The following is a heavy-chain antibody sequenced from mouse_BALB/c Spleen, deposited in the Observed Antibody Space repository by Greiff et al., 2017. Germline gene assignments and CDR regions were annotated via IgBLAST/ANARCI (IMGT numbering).Heavy chain of an antibody. D-gene: IGHD3-2*01. CDR1: GFTFSNYW. Sequence: EVQGVESGGGLVKPGGSLKLSCVASGFTFSNYWMNWVRQSPEKGLEWVAEIRLKSNNYATHYAESVKGRFTISRDDSKSSVYLQMNNLRAEDTGIYYCTRDSSGYAWFAYWGQGTLVTVSA. V-gene: IGHV6-6*02. CDR2: IRLKSNNYAT. CDR3: TRDSSGYAWFAY. J-gene: IGHJ3*01.